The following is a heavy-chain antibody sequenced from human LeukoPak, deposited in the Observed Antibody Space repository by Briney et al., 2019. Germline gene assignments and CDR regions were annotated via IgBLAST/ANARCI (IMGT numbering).Heavy chain of an antibody. D-gene: IGHD2-15*01. Sequence: GGSLRLSCAASGFTVSSNYMSWVRQAPGKGLEWVSVIYSGGSTYYADSVKGRFTISRDNSKDTLYLRMNSLRAEDTAVYYCARLSGGSFDYWGQGTLVTVSS. CDR2: IYSGGST. V-gene: IGHV3-53*01. CDR1: GFTVSSNY. J-gene: IGHJ4*02. CDR3: ARLSGGSFDY.